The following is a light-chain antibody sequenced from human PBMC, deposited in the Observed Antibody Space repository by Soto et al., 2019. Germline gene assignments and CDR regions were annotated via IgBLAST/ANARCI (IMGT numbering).Light chain of an antibody. CDR1: SSDIGAYDY. Sequence: QSVLTQPASVSGSPGQSITISCTGTSSDIGAYDYVSWYQQHPGGVPKLLIYDVSSRPSGVSSRFSGSKSGNTASLTISELQADDESDYYCSSFADSSARDYVFGGGTKLTVL. CDR3: SSFADSSARDYV. V-gene: IGLV2-14*03. J-gene: IGLJ1*01. CDR2: DVS.